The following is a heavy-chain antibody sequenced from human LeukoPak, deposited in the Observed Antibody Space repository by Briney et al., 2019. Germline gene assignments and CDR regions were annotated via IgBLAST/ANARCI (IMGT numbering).Heavy chain of an antibody. Sequence: SETLSLTCTVSGGSISSSSYYWGWVPQPPGKGLEGVGRIYYSGSTYYNPSLKSRVTISVDKSKNQFSLKLSSVTAADTAVYYCARVGKGLWFGELTLDYWGQGTLVTVSS. CDR1: GGSISSSSYY. CDR2: IYYSGST. CDR3: ARVGKGLWFGELTLDY. J-gene: IGHJ4*02. D-gene: IGHD3-10*01. V-gene: IGHV4-39*07.